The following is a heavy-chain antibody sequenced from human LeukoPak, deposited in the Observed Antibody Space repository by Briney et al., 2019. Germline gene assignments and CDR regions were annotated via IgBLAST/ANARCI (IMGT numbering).Heavy chain of an antibody. J-gene: IGHJ3*02. Sequence: ASVKVSCKASGYTFTSYGISWVRQAPGQGLEWMGWISAYNGNTNYAQKLQGRVTMTTDTSTSTAYMELRSLRSDDTAVYYCARDPSIVGATGRGAFDIWGQGTMVTVSS. V-gene: IGHV1-18*01. CDR3: ARDPSIVGATGRGAFDI. CDR1: GYTFTSYG. D-gene: IGHD1-26*01. CDR2: ISAYNGNT.